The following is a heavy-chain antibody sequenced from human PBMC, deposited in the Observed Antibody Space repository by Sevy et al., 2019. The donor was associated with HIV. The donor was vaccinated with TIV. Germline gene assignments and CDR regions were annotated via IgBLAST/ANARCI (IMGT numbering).Heavy chain of an antibody. CDR3: TTDGGGYNYGYSFDY. J-gene: IGHJ4*02. D-gene: IGHD5-18*01. V-gene: IGHV3-15*07. Sequence: GGSLRLSCAASGFTFSNAWMNWVRQAPGKGLEWVGRIKSKTDGGTTDYAAPVKGRFPISRVDSNNTLYLQMNSLKTGDTVVYYCTTDGGGYNYGYSFDYWGQGTLVTVSS. CDR1: GFTFSNAW. CDR2: IKSKTDGGTT.